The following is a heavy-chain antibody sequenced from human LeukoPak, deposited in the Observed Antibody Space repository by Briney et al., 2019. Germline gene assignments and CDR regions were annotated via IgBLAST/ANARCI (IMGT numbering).Heavy chain of an antibody. CDR3: AKRRSRGSFDY. J-gene: IGHJ4*02. V-gene: IGHV3-74*01. CDR1: GFTFSSYW. CDR2: LNSDGSST. Sequence: GGSLRLSCAASGFTFSSYWMHWVRQAPGKGLVWVSRLNSDGSSTSYADSVKGRFTISRDNAKNTLYLQMNSLRAEDTAVYFCAKRRSRGSFDYWGQGTLVTVSS.